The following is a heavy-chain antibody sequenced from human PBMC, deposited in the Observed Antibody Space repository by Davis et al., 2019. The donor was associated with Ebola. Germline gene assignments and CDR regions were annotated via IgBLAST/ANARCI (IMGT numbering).Heavy chain of an antibody. CDR1: GGSFSGYY. V-gene: IGHV4-34*01. CDR3: ARLGYCSSTSCYRGLDY. J-gene: IGHJ4*02. CDR2: INHSGST. D-gene: IGHD2-2*02. Sequence: SQTLSLTCAVYGGSFSGYYWSWIRQPPGKGLEWIGEINHSGSTNYNPSLKSRVTISVDTSKNQFSLKLSSVTAADTAVYYCARLGYCSSTSCYRGLDYWGQGTLVTVSS.